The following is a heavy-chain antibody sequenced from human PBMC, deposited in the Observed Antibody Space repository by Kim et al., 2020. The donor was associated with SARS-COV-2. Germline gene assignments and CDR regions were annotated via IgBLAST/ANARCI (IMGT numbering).Heavy chain of an antibody. CDR1: GYTLTELS. D-gene: IGHD3-3*01. CDR2: FDPEDGET. Sequence: ASVKVSCKVSGYTLTELSMHWVRQAPGKGLEWMGGFDPEDGETIYAQKFQGRVTMTEDTSTDTAYMELSSLRSEDTAVYYCATSPGVWSGYSAYWFDPWGQGTLVPVSS. J-gene: IGHJ5*02. CDR3: ATSPGVWSGYSAYWFDP. V-gene: IGHV1-24*01.